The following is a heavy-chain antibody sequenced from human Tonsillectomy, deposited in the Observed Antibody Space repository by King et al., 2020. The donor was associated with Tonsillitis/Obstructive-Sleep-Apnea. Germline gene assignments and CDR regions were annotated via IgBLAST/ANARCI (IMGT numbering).Heavy chain of an antibody. Sequence: ITLKESGPTLVKPTQTITLTCTFSGFSLSTSGVGVGWIRQPPGKALEWLALIYWDDDKRYTPSLKSRLTITKDTSKNQVVLTMTNMDPVDTATYYCAHRRAYYYGSGSYYNGDFDYWGQGTLVTVSS. CDR3: AHRRAYYYGSGSYYNGDFDY. CDR1: GFSLSTSGVG. V-gene: IGHV2-5*02. D-gene: IGHD3-10*01. CDR2: IYWDDDK. J-gene: IGHJ4*02.